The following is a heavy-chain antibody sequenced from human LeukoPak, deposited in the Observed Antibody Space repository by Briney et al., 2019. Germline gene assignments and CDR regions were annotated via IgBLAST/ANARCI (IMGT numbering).Heavy chain of an antibody. CDR2: ISYDGSNK. V-gene: IGHV3-30-3*01. CDR3: AREGGDFWNTLRGYYDY. D-gene: IGHD3-3*01. Sequence: PGRSLRLSCAASGFTFSSYAMHWVRQAPGKGLEWVAVISYDGSNKYYADSVKGRFTISRDNSKSTLYLQMNSLRAEDTAVYYCAREGGDFWNTLRGYYDYWGQGTLVTVSS. CDR1: GFTFSSYA. J-gene: IGHJ4*02.